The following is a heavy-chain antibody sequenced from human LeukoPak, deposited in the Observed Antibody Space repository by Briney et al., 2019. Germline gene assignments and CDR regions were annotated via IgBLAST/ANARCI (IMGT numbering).Heavy chain of an antibody. Sequence: GGSLRLSCAASGFTFSKYAMHWVRQAPGKGLEYASAISSNGDSTYYANSVQGRFTIPRDNSKNTLYLQMGSLRVEDMGVYYCAREGASSGSYSYWGQGTLVTVSS. CDR1: GFTFSKYA. J-gene: IGHJ4*02. CDR3: AREGASSGSYSY. V-gene: IGHV3-64*01. CDR2: ISSNGDST. D-gene: IGHD1-26*01.